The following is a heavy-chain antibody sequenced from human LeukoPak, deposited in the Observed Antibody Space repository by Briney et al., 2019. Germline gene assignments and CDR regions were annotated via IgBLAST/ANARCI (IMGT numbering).Heavy chain of an antibody. D-gene: IGHD5-12*01. V-gene: IGHV3-7*01. Sequence: GGSLRLSCAASGFTFSSYWMSWVRQAPGKGLEWVANIKQDGSEKYYVDSVKGRFTISRDNAKNSLYLQMNSLRAEDTAVYYCARGVGSEGFGYSGYGWASYYMDVWGKGTTVTVSS. CDR3: ARGVGSEGFGYSGYGWASYYMDV. CDR1: GFTFSSYW. J-gene: IGHJ6*03. CDR2: IKQDGSEK.